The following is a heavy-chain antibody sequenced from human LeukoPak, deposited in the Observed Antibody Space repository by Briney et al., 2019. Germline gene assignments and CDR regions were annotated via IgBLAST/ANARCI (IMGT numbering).Heavy chain of an antibody. J-gene: IGHJ3*02. CDR2: ISWNSGSI. D-gene: IGHD3-22*01. CDR3: AKHSRGYYDSSADAFDI. Sequence: GGSLRLSCAASGFTFDDYAMHWVRQAPGKGLEWVSGISWNSGSIGYADSVKGRFTISRDNAKNSLYLQMNSLRAEDTALYYCAKHSRGYYDSSADAFDIWGQGTMVTVSS. CDR1: GFTFDDYA. V-gene: IGHV3-9*01.